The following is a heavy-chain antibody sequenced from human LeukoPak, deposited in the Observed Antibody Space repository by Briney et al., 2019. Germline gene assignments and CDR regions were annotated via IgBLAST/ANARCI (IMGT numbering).Heavy chain of an antibody. Sequence: KPSETLSLTCAVYGGSFSGYYWSWTRQPPGKGLEWTGEVNHSGSTNYNPSLKSRVTISVDASKNQFSLKLSSVTAADTAVYSCARGIIAARGYSSHYMDVWGKGTTVTVSS. CDR1: GGSFSGYY. CDR2: VNHSGST. CDR3: ARGIIAARGYSSHYMDV. V-gene: IGHV4-34*01. J-gene: IGHJ6*03. D-gene: IGHD6-6*01.